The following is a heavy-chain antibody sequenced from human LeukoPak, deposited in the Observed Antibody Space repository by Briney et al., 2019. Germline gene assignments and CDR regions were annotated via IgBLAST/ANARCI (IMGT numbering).Heavy chain of an antibody. J-gene: IGHJ5*02. D-gene: IGHD3-3*01. CDR1: GASIRSYY. V-gene: IGHV4-59*08. CDR2: IYHTGST. Sequence: SSETLSPTCSVSGASIRSYYWSWIRQPPEKGLEWIGYIYHTGSTNYSPSLNSRVTMSVDTSKNEFSLKLSSVTAADTAVYYCARQSRLVIFGVANHWFDPWSQGTLVTVSS. CDR3: ARQSRLVIFGVANHWFDP.